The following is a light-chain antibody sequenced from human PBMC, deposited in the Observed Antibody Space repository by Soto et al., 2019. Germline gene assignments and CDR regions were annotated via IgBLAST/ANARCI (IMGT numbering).Light chain of an antibody. CDR2: EVS. CDR3: RSYKSSSTYV. CDR1: SSDVGGYNY. J-gene: IGLJ1*01. V-gene: IGLV2-14*01. Sequence: QSALTQPPSVSGSPGQSITISCTGTSSDVGGYNYVSWYQQHPGKAPKLMIYEVSNRPSGVSNRFSGSKSGNTASLTISGLQAEDEADYYCRSYKSSSTYVFGTGTKLTVL.